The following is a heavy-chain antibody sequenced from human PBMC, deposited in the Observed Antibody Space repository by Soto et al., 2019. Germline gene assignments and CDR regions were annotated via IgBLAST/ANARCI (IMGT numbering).Heavy chain of an antibody. CDR3: AMCDFTPLFYHFGMDV. D-gene: IGHD2-21*01. CDR1: GGTYNNYV. V-gene: IGHV1-69*01. Sequence: QVQLVQSGAEVKKPGSSVKVSCKVSGGTYNNYVISWVRQAPGQGLEWMGGIIPAFGTTNYAQKFQDKVTLTAADSTGTVYMELSSLRSEDTALYYCAMCDFTPLFYHFGMDVWGQGTTVTVSS. CDR2: IIPAFGTT. J-gene: IGHJ6*02.